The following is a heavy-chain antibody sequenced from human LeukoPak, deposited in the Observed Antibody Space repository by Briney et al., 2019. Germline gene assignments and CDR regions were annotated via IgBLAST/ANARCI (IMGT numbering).Heavy chain of an antibody. CDR2: ISAYNGNT. CDR3: ARGGWFGELLKWFDP. CDR1: GYTFTSYG. Sequence: ASVKVSCKASGYTFTSYGISWVRQAPGQGLEWMGWISAYNGNTNYAQKLQGRVTITADESTSTAYMELSSLRSEDTAVYYCARGGWFGELLKWFDPWGQGTLVTVSS. V-gene: IGHV1-18*01. J-gene: IGHJ5*02. D-gene: IGHD3-10*01.